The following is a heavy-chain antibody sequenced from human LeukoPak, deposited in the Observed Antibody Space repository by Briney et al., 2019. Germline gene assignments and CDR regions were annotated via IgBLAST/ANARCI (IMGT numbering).Heavy chain of an antibody. Sequence: GGSLRLSCVASGFPLSSYWMTWVRQAPGKGLEWVANIKQDGSKKSYVDSVKGRFTISRDNSKNTLYLQMNSLRAEDTAVYYCAREVGIRGHFDYWGRGTPVTVSS. CDR3: AREVGIRGHFDY. D-gene: IGHD1-26*01. J-gene: IGHJ4*02. V-gene: IGHV3-7*03. CDR1: GFPLSSYW. CDR2: IKQDGSKK.